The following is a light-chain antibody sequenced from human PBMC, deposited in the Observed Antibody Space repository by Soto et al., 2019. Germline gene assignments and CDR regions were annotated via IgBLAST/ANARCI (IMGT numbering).Light chain of an antibody. CDR1: QSISSL. CDR3: QQNHSNPWT. Sequence: QLTDSISNISASVGYRVTINHRSSQSISSLLNWYQQKPGKAPKLLIYTASTLKSGVPSNFSGSGSGTEFTLSISSLQPEDFATYYCQQNHSNPWTFGQGTKVDIK. CDR2: TAS. J-gene: IGKJ1*01. V-gene: IGKV1-5*03.